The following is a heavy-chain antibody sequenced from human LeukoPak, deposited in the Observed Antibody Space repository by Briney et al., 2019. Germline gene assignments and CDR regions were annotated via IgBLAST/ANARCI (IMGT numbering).Heavy chain of an antibody. V-gene: IGHV4-34*01. CDR3: ARGGRDGYN. CDR2: INHSGST. Sequence: SEALSLTCAVYGGSFSGYYWSWIRQPPGKGLEWIGEINHSGSTNYNPSLKSRVTISVDTSKNQFSLKLSSVTAADTAVYYCARGGRDGYNWGQGTLVTVSS. D-gene: IGHD5-24*01. J-gene: IGHJ4*02. CDR1: GGSFSGYY.